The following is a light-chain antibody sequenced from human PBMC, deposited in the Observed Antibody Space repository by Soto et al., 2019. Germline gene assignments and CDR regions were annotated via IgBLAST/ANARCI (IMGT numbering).Light chain of an antibody. CDR2: GAS. Sequence: EIVLTQSPGTLSLSPGEIATLSCTSRQSVSSSDLAWYQQKPGQAPRLLIYGASSRATGIPDRFSGSGSGTDFTLTISRLEPQDFAVYYCQQDGSSTWTFGQGTKVEIK. CDR1: QSVSSSD. V-gene: IGKV3-20*01. J-gene: IGKJ1*01. CDR3: QQDGSSTWT.